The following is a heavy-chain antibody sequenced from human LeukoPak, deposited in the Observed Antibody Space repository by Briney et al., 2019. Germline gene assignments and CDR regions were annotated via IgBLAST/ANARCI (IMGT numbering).Heavy chain of an antibody. CDR2: IGTAGDT. D-gene: IGHD2-2*01. CDR3: ARGRGYGGTYYFDY. V-gene: IGHV3-13*01. J-gene: IGHJ4*02. CDR1: GFTFSSYD. Sequence: PGGSLRLSCAASGFTFSSYDMHWVRQATGKGLEWVSAIGTAGDTYYPGSVKGRFTISRENAKNSLYLQMNSLRAGDTAVYYCARGRGYGGTYYFDYWDQGTLVTVSS.